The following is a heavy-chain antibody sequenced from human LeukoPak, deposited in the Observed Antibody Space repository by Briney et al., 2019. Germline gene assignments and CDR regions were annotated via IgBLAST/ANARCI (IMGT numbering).Heavy chain of an antibody. Sequence: GGSLRLSCAASGFTFSSYSMNWVRQAPGKGLEWVSSISSSSSYIYYADSVKGRFTISRDNSKNTMYLQMNSLRAEDTAVYYCAKDRGTMIVVVIFYFDHWGQGTLVTVSS. CDR2: ISSSSSYI. J-gene: IGHJ4*02. CDR3: AKDRGTMIVVVIFYFDH. V-gene: IGHV3-21*04. D-gene: IGHD3-22*01. CDR1: GFTFSSYS.